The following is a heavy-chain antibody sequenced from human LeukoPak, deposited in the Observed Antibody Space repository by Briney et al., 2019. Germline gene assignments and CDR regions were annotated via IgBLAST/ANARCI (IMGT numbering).Heavy chain of an antibody. CDR2: IDPDGSST. CDR1: GFAFSQYW. J-gene: IGHJ4*02. D-gene: IGHD3-10*01. V-gene: IGHV3-74*01. CDR3: ARDPPSGY. Sequence: GGSLRLSCEASGFAFSQYWMHWVRQAPGKGLVWVSRIDPDGSSTNYADSVKGRFTISRDNAKNSLYLQMNSLRAEDTAVYYCARDPPSGYWGQGTLVTVSS.